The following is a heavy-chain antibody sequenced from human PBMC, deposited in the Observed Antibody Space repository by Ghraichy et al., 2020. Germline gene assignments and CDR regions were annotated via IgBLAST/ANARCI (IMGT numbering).Heavy chain of an antibody. V-gene: IGHV3-23*01. CDR2: ISGSGGST. CDR1: GFTFSSYA. Sequence: GGSLRLSCAASGFTFSSYAMSWVRQAPGKGLEWVSAISGSGGSTYYADSVKGRFTISRDNSKNTLYLQMNSLRAEDTAVYYCAKGPGQGYPIPDYYYGMDVWGQGTTVTVSS. CDR3: AKGPGQGYPIPDYYYGMDV. J-gene: IGHJ6*02. D-gene: IGHD2-15*01.